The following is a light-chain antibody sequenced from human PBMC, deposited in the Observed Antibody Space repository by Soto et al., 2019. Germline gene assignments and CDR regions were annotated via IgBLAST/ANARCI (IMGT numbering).Light chain of an antibody. CDR1: QSINSE. CDR3: QQGHNWPLT. J-gene: IGKJ2*01. Sequence: EIVMTQSPATLSLSPGERAALSCRASQSINSELAWYQQKPGQPPRLLIYGASTRATGVPARFSGSESGSEVTITISGLQSEDFAVYYCQQGHNWPLTFGQGTRLEI. CDR2: GAS. V-gene: IGKV3-15*01.